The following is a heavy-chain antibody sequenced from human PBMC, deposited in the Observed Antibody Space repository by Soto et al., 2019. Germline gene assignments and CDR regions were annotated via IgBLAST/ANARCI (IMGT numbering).Heavy chain of an antibody. CDR1: GGSFSGYY. V-gene: IGHV4-34*01. J-gene: IGHJ6*02. CDR3: ARGIQLRGFYYYYGMDV. D-gene: IGHD4-17*01. CDR2: INHSGST. Sequence: PSETLSLTCAVYGGSFSGYYWSWIRQPPGKGLEWIGEINHSGSTNYNPSLKSRVTISVDTSKNQFSLKLSSVTAADTAVYYCARGIQLRGFYYYYGMDVWGQGTTITV.